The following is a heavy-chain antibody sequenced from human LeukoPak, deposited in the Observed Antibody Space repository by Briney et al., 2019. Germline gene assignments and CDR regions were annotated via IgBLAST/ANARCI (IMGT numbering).Heavy chain of an antibody. CDR1: GFIFSSYE. J-gene: IGHJ4*02. CDR2: INEGGNSK. V-gene: IGHV3-7*01. D-gene: IGHD6-19*01. CDR3: ARVGKNGWDFDH. Sequence: GGSLRLSCAASGFIFSSYEMNWVRPAPGKGLEWVANINEGGNSKYYVDSVRGRFTISRDKTKDLLHLQMSSLRAEDTAVYYCARVGKNGWDFDHWGQGTLVTVSS.